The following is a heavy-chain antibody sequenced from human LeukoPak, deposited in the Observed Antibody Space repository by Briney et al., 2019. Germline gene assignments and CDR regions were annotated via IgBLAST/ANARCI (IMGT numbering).Heavy chain of an antibody. CDR1: GASISSYY. D-gene: IGHD6-6*01. Sequence: PSETLSLTCIVSGASISSYYWSWIRQPPEKGLEWIGDIYYSGSTNYNPSLKSRVTISVDTSKNQFSLKLSSVTAADTAVYYCARDSRSSSSDPGAFDIWGQGTMVTVPS. V-gene: IGHV4-59*01. J-gene: IGHJ3*02. CDR3: ARDSRSSSSDPGAFDI. CDR2: IYYSGST.